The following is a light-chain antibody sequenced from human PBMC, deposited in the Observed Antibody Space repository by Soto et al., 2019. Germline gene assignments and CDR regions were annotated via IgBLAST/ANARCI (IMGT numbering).Light chain of an antibody. J-gene: IGLJ1*01. CDR1: NIGKEI. CDR3: QVWDNVDDHIYV. Sequence: SYELTQPPSVSVAPGQTAKITCEGNNIGKEIVQWYQQKPGQAPVLVVYDNSFRPSGIPNRFSGSNSGNTATLTISRVEAGDEADYYCQVWDNVDDHIYVFGTGTKLTVL. V-gene: IGLV3-21*02. CDR2: DNS.